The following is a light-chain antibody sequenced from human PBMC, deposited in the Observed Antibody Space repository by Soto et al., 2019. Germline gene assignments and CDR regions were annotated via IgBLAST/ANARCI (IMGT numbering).Light chain of an antibody. V-gene: IGKV3-15*01. CDR1: QNINSN. CDR3: QQSTNWPLSST. Sequence: EIVMTQSPATLSVSPGETATLFCRASQNINSNLTWYQPKSGQPPWLLLYGGTIRATGTPARFSGGVSGTEFSLTIRGLQSEDFALYYCQQSTNWPLSSTFGQGTRL. J-gene: IGKJ5*01. CDR2: GGT.